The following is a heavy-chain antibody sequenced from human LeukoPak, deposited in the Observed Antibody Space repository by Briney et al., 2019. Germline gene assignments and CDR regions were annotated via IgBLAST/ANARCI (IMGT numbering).Heavy chain of an antibody. CDR1: GYTFTSYG. CDR2: ISAYNGNT. Sequence: ASVKVSRKASGYTFTSYGISWVRQAPGQGLEWMGWISAYNGNTNYAQKLQGRVTMTTDTSTSTAYMELRSLRSDDTAVYYCARDRLILWFGESGPGTFDIWGQGTMVTVSS. D-gene: IGHD3-10*01. CDR3: ARDRLILWFGESGPGTFDI. J-gene: IGHJ3*02. V-gene: IGHV1-18*01.